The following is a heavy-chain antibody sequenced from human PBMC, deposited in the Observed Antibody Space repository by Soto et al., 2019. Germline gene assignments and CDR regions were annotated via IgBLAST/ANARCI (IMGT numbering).Heavy chain of an antibody. Sequence: QVQLVQSGAEVKKPGASVKVSCKASGYTFTSYYMHWVRQAPGQGLEWMGIINPSGGSTSYAQKFQGRVTMTRDTSTSTVYMELSSLRSEDTAVYYCARGIYGGEWNDSWFDPWGQGTLVTVSS. D-gene: IGHD1-1*01. J-gene: IGHJ5*02. CDR1: GYTFTSYY. CDR2: INPSGGST. CDR3: ARGIYGGEWNDSWFDP. V-gene: IGHV1-46*03.